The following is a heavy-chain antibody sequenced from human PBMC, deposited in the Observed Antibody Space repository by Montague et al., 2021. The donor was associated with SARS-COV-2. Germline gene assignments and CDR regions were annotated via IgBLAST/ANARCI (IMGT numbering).Heavy chain of an antibody. CDR3: ARGQPPRSTFGGIISYGLDV. CDR1: GASVRSGNSY. D-gene: IGHD3-16*02. J-gene: IGHJ6*02. CDR2: INHSGST. Sequence: SETLSLTCTVSGASVRSGNSYWNWIRQPPGKGLEWIGEINHSGSTNYNPSLKSRVTISVDTSKNQFSLKLRSVTAADTAVYYCARGQPPRSTFGGIISYGLDVWGQGTTVTVSS. V-gene: IGHV4-61*01.